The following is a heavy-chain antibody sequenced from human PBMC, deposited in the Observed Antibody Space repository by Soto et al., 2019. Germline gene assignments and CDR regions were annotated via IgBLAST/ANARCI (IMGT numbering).Heavy chain of an antibody. J-gene: IGHJ4*02. Sequence: SETLSLTCTVSGGSISSTTHYWGWIRQPPGKGLEWIGSIFYSGSTYYNPSLKSRVTISVDTSKNQFSLKLSSVTAADTAVYYCARHHLPRGGDYVSYFDYWGQGALVTVSS. CDR3: ARHHLPRGGDYVSYFDY. D-gene: IGHD4-17*01. V-gene: IGHV4-39*01. CDR1: GGSISSTTHY. CDR2: IFYSGST.